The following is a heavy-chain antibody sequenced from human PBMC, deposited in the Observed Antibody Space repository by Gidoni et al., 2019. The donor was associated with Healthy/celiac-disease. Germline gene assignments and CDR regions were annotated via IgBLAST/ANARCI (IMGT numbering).Heavy chain of an antibody. CDR3: ARTRHGYFDY. J-gene: IGHJ4*02. CDR2: ISYSGST. Sequence: QVQLQESGPGLVKPSETLSLTCTVSGGSISSYYWSWIRQPPGKGLEWIGYISYSGSTNYNPSLKSRVTISVDTSKNQFSLKLSSVTAADTAVYYCARTRHGYFDYWGQGTLVTVSS. V-gene: IGHV4-59*01. CDR1: GGSISSYY.